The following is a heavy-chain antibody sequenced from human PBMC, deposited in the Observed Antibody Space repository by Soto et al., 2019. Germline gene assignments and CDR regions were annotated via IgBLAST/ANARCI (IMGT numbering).Heavy chain of an antibody. D-gene: IGHD3-3*01. CDR1: GGSFSGYY. J-gene: IGHJ6*03. V-gene: IGHV4-34*01. CDR3: ARGTNLRSGYYPYYMDV. CDR2: INHSGST. Sequence: PSETLSLTCAVYGGSFSGYYWSWIRQPPGKGLEWIGEINHSGSTNYNPSLKSRVTISVDTSKNQFSLKLSSVTAADTAVYYCARGTNLRSGYYPYYMDVWGKGTKVTVSS.